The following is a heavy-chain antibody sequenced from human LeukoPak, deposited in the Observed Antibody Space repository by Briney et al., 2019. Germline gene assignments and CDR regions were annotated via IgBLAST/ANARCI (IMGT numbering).Heavy chain of an antibody. Sequence: GASVKVSCKASGYTFTSYYMHWVRQAPGQGLEWMGIINPSGGSTSYAQKFQGRVTMTRDTSTSTVYMELSSLRSEDTAVYYCARVHKPLRYFDWLTTTPSNWFDPWGQGTLVTVSS. J-gene: IGHJ5*02. V-gene: IGHV1-46*01. CDR2: INPSGGST. CDR1: GYTFTSYY. D-gene: IGHD3-9*01. CDR3: ARVHKPLRYFDWLTTTPSNWFDP.